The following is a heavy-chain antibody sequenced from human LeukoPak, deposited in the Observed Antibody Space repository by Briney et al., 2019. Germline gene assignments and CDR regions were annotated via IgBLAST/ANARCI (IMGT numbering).Heavy chain of an antibody. CDR1: GFTFDDYA. J-gene: IGHJ4*02. D-gene: IGHD5-18*01. CDR2: ISWNSGSI. CDR3: AKSSGYSYGSNYFDY. Sequence: GRSLRLSCGASGFTFDDYAMHWVRLAPGKGLEWVSGISWNSGSIGYADSVKGRFTISRDNAKNSLYLQMNSLRAEDMALYYCAKSSGYSYGSNYFDYWGQGALVTVSS. V-gene: IGHV3-9*03.